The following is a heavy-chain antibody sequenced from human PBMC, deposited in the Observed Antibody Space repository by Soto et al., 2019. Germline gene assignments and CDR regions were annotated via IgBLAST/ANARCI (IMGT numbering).Heavy chain of an antibody. J-gene: IGHJ4*02. CDR3: ARDLLIRDY. CDR2: INQEGSDK. CDR1: GITFSDYW. D-gene: IGHD2-15*01. Sequence: LRLSCVVSGITFSDYWMTWVRQAPGKGLEWVANINQEGSDKNYVDSVRGRFTISRDNTKNSLYLQMNSLRADDTAIYYCARDLLIRDYWGQGTLVTVSS. V-gene: IGHV3-7*03.